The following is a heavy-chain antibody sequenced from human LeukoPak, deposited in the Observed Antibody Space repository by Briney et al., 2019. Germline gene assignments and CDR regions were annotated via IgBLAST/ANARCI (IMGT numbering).Heavy chain of an antibody. CDR1: GFTFSSYA. CDR2: ISYDGSNK. V-gene: IGHV3-30-3*01. CDR3: ARAWRWLQLGGAFDI. J-gene: IGHJ3*02. Sequence: PGGSLRLSCAASGFTFSSYAMHWVRQAPGKGLEWVAVISYDGSNKYYADSVKGRFTISRDNSKNTLYLQMNSLRAEDTAVYYCARAWRWLQLGGAFDIWGQGTMVTVSS. D-gene: IGHD5-24*01.